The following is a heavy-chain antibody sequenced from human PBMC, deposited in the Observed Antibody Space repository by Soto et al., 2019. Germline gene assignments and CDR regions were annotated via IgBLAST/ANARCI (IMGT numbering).Heavy chain of an antibody. Sequence: SLRLSCAASRFTFNTYGMHWVRQAPGKGLEWVAVISYDGSNKYYADSVKGRFTISRDNAKNSLYLQMNSLRDEDTAVYYCARDSSGRQYYGMDVWGQGTTVTVSS. D-gene: IGHD3-22*01. CDR2: ISYDGSNK. CDR1: RFTFNTYG. J-gene: IGHJ6*01. CDR3: ARDSSGRQYYGMDV. V-gene: IGHV3-30*03.